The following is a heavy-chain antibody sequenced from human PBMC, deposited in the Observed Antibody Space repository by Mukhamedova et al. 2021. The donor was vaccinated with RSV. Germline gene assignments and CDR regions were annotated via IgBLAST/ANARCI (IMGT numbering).Heavy chain of an antibody. Sequence: QAPGQGLEWMGWISGYNGDTRYSQKFQGRLTLTTESSTSTAYMDLKSLKSDDTAVYYCARSPALSSGYDNQLHPWGQGTLVTVS. J-gene: IGHJ5*02. V-gene: IGHV1-18*01. D-gene: IGHD3-22*01. CDR2: ISGYNGDT. CDR3: ARSPALSSGYDNQLHP.